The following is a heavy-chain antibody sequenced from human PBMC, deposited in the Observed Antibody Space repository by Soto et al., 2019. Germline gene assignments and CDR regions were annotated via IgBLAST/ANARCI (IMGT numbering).Heavy chain of an antibody. Sequence: SETLSLTCTVSGGSISSGDYYWSWIRQPPGKGLEWIGYIYYSGNTYYNPSLKSRVTISVDTSKNQFSLQLSSVTAADTAVYYCARERYYDSSGYTEGAFDIWGQGTMVTVSS. D-gene: IGHD3-22*01. CDR2: IYYSGNT. J-gene: IGHJ3*02. CDR1: GGSISSGDYY. V-gene: IGHV4-30-4*01. CDR3: ARERYYDSSGYTEGAFDI.